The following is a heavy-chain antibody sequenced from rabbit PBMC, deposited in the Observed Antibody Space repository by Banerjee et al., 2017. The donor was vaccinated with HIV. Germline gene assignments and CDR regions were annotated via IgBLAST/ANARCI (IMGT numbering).Heavy chain of an antibody. V-gene: IGHV1S45*01. Sequence: LEESGGGLVKPGGTLTLTCTVSGFSFSSNWICWVRQAPGKGLEWIACIDSSDGDTDYANWPKGRFTISKASSTTVTLQMTSLTAADTATYFCAREVEIYGGYAGSGYPNYGMDLWGQGTLVTVS. CDR2: IDSSDGDT. CDR1: GFSFSSNW. CDR3: AREVEIYGGYAGSGYPNYGMDL. D-gene: IGHD4-2*01. J-gene: IGHJ6*01.